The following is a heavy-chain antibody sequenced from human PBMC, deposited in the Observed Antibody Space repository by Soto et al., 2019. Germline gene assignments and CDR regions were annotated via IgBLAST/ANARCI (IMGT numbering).Heavy chain of an antibody. D-gene: IGHD3-10*01. Sequence: SETLSLTCTVSGGSISSGDYYWSWIRQPPGKGLEWIGYIYYSGSTYYNPSLKSRVTISVDTSKNQFSLKLSSVTAADTAVYYCARLTIVVVRGVILGQDYYYYYGMDVWGQGTTVTVSS. J-gene: IGHJ6*02. CDR2: IYYSGST. CDR3: ARLTIVVVRGVILGQDYYYYYGMDV. V-gene: IGHV4-30-4*01. CDR1: GGSISSGDYY.